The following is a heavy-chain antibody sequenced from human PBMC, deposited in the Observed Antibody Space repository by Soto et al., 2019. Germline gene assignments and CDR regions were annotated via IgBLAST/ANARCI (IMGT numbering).Heavy chain of an antibody. CDR3: AREIAAAGDNWFDP. D-gene: IGHD6-13*01. Sequence: ASVKVSCKASGYTFTSYGISWVRQAPGQGLEWMGWISAYNGNTNYAQKLQGRVTMTTDTSTSTAYMELRSLRSDDTAVYYCAREIAAAGDNWFDPWGQGTLVTVSS. CDR1: GYTFTSYG. CDR2: ISAYNGNT. V-gene: IGHV1-18*01. J-gene: IGHJ5*02.